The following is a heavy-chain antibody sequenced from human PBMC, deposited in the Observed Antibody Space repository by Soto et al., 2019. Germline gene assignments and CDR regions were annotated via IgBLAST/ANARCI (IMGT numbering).Heavy chain of an antibody. CDR3: AKGYCSSTSCSGRFDP. V-gene: IGHV3-23*01. D-gene: IGHD2-2*01. CDR1: GFTFSSYA. CDR2: ISGSGGST. Sequence: GGSLRLSCAASGFTFSSYAMSWVRQAPGKGLEWVSAISGSGGSTYYADSVKGRFTISRDNSKNTLYLQMNSLRAEDTAVYYCAKGYCSSTSCSGRFDPWGKGTLVTVS. J-gene: IGHJ5*02.